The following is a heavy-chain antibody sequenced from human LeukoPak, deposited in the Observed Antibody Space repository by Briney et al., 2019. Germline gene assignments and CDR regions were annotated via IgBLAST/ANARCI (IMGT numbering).Heavy chain of an antibody. J-gene: IGHJ6*02. CDR3: ARDRTDIVVVPAAMAYYYYYGMDV. Sequence: GASVKVSCKASGGTFSSYAISWVRQAPGQGLEWMGRIIPILGIANYAQKFQGRVTITADKSTSTAYMELSSLRSEDTAVYYCARDRTDIVVVPAAMAYYYYYGMDVWGQGTTVTVSS. CDR1: GGTFSSYA. CDR2: IIPILGIA. V-gene: IGHV1-69*04. D-gene: IGHD2-2*01.